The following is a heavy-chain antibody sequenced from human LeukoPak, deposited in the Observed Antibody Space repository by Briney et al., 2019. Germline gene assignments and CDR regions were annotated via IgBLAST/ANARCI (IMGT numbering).Heavy chain of an antibody. CDR2: IYYSGST. J-gene: IGHJ4*02. V-gene: IGHV4-39*01. Sequence: TSETLSLTCTVSDGSVSSSSYYWGWIRQPPGKGLEWIGSIYYSGSTYYNPSLKSRVTISVDTSKNQFSLKLSSVTAADTAVYYCARHRGIFGVVIYYWGLGTLVTVSS. CDR3: ARHRGIFGVVIYY. D-gene: IGHD3-3*01. CDR1: DGSVSSSSYY.